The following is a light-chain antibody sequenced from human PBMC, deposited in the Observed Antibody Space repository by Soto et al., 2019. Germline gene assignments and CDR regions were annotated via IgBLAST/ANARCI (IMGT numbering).Light chain of an antibody. V-gene: IGKV1-5*01. J-gene: IGKJ1*01. CDR1: QTISTF. Sequence: DIQLTQSPSTLSASVGDRVTITCRASQTISTFLAWYQQKPGKAPHLLIYGASSLQSGVPSRFSGSGSGTEFTLSISSLQPDDLGTYYCQQYIGLWTFGQGTKEDLK. CDR2: GAS. CDR3: QQYIGLWT.